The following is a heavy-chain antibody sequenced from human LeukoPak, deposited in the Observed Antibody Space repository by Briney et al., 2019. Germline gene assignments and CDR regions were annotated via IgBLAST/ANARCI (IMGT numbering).Heavy chain of an antibody. V-gene: IGHV3-23*01. D-gene: IGHD3-22*01. CDR3: AKEEFYYDNLCGRDGMDV. CDR2: ISGKGSRT. J-gene: IGHJ6*02. CDR1: GFTFSSYA. Sequence: PGESLRLSCAASGFTFSSYAMSWVRQAPGKGLEWVSGISGKGSRTYYADSVKGRFTISRDNSKNTLDLQMNSLRADDTAVYYCAKEEFYYDNLCGRDGMDVWGQGTTVTVSS.